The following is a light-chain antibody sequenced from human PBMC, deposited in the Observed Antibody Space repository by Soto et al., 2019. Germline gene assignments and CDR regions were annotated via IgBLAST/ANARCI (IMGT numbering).Light chain of an antibody. CDR2: AAS. V-gene: IGKV1-39*01. J-gene: IGKJ4*01. CDR3: QQSYSTPLT. CDR1: QSISSY. Sequence: DIQMTQSPSSLSASVGDTVTITCRASQSISSYLNWYQQKPGKAPKFLIYAASSLQSGVPSRFSGSGSGTDFTLTISSLQLEDFATYYCQQSYSTPLTFGGGTKVDIK.